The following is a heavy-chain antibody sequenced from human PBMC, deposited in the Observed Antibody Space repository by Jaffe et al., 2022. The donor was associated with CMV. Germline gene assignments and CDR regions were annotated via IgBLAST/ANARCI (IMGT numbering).Heavy chain of an antibody. CDR3: ASTDCSTTSCYGYVWFDY. Sequence: QVQLQESGPGLVKPSQTLSLTCTVSGASISTGGHYWSWIRRHPGKGLEWIGYIYYSGSTYYNPSLKSRVTISVDTSKNQFSLKLNSVTAADTAVYYCASTDCSTTSCYGYVWFDYWGQGTLVTVSS. CDR2: IYYSGST. V-gene: IGHV4-31*03. J-gene: IGHJ4*02. D-gene: IGHD2-2*01. CDR1: GASISTGGHY.